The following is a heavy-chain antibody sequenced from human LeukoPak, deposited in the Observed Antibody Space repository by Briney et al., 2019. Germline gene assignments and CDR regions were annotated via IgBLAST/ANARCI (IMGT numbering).Heavy chain of an antibody. J-gene: IGHJ4*02. CDR2: IYYSGST. Sequence: PSETLSLTCTVSGGSISSSSYYWGWIRQPPGKGLEWIGSIYYSGSTYYNPSLKSRVTISVDTSKNQFSLKLSSVTAADTAVYYCARDTRGYSYGIRGYYFDYWGQGTLVTVSS. D-gene: IGHD5-18*01. CDR3: ARDTRGYSYGIRGYYFDY. CDR1: GGSISSSSYY. V-gene: IGHV4-39*07.